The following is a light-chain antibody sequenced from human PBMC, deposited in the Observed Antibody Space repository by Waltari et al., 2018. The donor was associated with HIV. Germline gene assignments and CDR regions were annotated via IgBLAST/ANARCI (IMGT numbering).Light chain of an antibody. V-gene: IGLV2-11*01. CDR3: SSYAGTSNFVL. CDR2: NVR. Sequence: QSALTQPRSVSESPGQSVTISCTGTSSDVGAYNYVSWYQQHPGRAPKFIIYNVRERPSGDPDRFSGSKSGNTASLTISGLQAEDEADYYCSSYAGTSNFVLFGGGTKLTVL. J-gene: IGLJ2*01. CDR1: SSDVGAYNY.